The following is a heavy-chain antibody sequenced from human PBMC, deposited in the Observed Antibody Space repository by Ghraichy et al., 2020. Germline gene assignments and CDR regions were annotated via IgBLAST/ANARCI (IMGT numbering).Heavy chain of an antibody. CDR3: AHAGGAARRRSFDY. D-gene: IGHD6-6*01. V-gene: IGHV2-5*02. J-gene: IGHJ4*02. Sequence: SGPTLVKPTQTLTLTCTFSGFSLSTSGVGVGWIRQPPGKALEWLALIYWDDDKRYSPSLKSRLTITKDTSKNQVVLTMTNMDPVDTATYYCAHAGGAARRRSFDYWGQGTLVTVSS. CDR1: GFSLSTSGVG. CDR2: IYWDDDK.